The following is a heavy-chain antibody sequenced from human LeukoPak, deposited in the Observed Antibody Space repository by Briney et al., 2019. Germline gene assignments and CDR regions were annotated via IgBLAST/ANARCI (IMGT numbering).Heavy chain of an antibody. D-gene: IGHD6-19*01. J-gene: IGHJ4*02. V-gene: IGHV3-23*01. CDR2: ISGIYGST. CDR1: GFTFSSYA. CDR3: AKDTRYSSGWYSGYFDY. Sequence: GGSLRLSCAASGFTFSSYAMSWVRQGPGQGLEWVAAISGIYGSTYYAVSVKGRYTISRDNVKNTLYLQMNSLRAEDTAVYYCAKDTRYSSGWYSGYFDYWGQGTLVTVSS.